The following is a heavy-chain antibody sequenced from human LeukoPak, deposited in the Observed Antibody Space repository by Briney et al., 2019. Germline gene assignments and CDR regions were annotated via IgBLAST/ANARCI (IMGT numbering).Heavy chain of an antibody. V-gene: IGHV3-20*01. CDR1: GFTSDDYG. J-gene: IGHJ6*04. Sequence: GGALRLSCAAAGFTSDDYGMSWVGQAPGTGLEGLACINWNCGSTGYADSVKGRFTISRDNAKSSLYLQMNSPRAEDTALYHCARDGLMVRGVITLLDGWGKGTTVTVSS. D-gene: IGHD3-10*01. CDR2: INWNCGST. CDR3: ARDGLMVRGVITLLDG.